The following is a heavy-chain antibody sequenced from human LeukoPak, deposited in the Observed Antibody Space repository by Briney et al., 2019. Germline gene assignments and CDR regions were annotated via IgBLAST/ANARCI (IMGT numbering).Heavy chain of an antibody. Sequence: PSETPSLTCTVSGGSISSYYWSWIRQPPGKGLEWIGYIYYSGSTNYNPSLKSRVTISVDTSKNQFSLKLSSVTAADTAVYYCAKVVYDSSGYYFYYWGQGTLVTVSS. CDR3: AKVVYDSSGYYFYY. CDR1: GGSISSYY. J-gene: IGHJ4*02. D-gene: IGHD3-22*01. V-gene: IGHV4-59*01. CDR2: IYYSGST.